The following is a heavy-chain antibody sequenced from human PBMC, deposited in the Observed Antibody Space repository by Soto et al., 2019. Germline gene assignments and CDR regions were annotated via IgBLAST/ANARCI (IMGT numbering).Heavy chain of an antibody. Sequence: GASVKVSCKASGGTFSSYAISWVRQAPGQGLEWMGGIIPIFGTANYAQKFQGRVTITADESTSTAYMELSSLRSEDTAVYYCARARTYNWNPKTPGYLTLRCYHSATDV. CDR1: GGTFSSYA. J-gene: IGHJ6*01. CDR3: ARARTYNWNPKTPGYLTLRCYHSATDV. CDR2: IIPIFGTA. V-gene: IGHV1-69*13. D-gene: IGHD1-20*01.